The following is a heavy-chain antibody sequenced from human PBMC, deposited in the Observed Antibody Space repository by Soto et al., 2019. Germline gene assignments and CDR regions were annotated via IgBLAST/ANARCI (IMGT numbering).Heavy chain of an antibody. D-gene: IGHD6-25*01. CDR1: GFTFSNAW. V-gene: IGHV3-15*01. J-gene: IGHJ5*02. CDR2: IKSKTDGGTT. CDR3: TTHAAYDWFDP. Sequence: ALRLSCAASGFTFSNAWMSWVRQAPGKGLEWVGRIKSKTDGGTTDYAAPVKGRFTISRDDSKNTLYLQMNSLKTEDTAVYYCTTHAAYDWFDPWGQGTLVTVSS.